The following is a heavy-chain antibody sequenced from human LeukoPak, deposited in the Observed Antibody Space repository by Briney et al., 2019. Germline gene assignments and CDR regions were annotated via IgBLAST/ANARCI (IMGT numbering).Heavy chain of an antibody. D-gene: IGHD1-26*01. V-gene: IGHV3-74*01. CDR2: INTDGSST. CDR1: GFTFSSYW. Sequence: SGGSLRLSCAASGFTFSSYWTHWVRQAPGKGLVWVSRINTDGSSTSYADSVKGRFTISRDDAKNTLYLQMNSLRAEDTAVYYCARDLKVVGATYAFGYWGQGTLVTVSS. J-gene: IGHJ4*02. CDR3: ARDLKVVGATYAFGY.